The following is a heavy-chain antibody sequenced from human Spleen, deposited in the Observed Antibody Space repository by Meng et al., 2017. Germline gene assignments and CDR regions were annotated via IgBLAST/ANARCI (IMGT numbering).Heavy chain of an antibody. J-gene: IGHJ4*02. CDR2: ISSSGSTI. D-gene: IGHD4/OR15-4a*01. V-gene: IGHV3-11*04. CDR1: GFTFSDYY. Sequence: GGSLRLSCAASGFTFSDYYMSWIRQAPGKGLEWVSYISSSGSTIYYADSVKGRFTISRDNAKNSLFLQVNSLRVEETAVYYCAREQSDGGNYAAHWGQGTLVTVSS. CDR3: AREQSDGGNYAAH.